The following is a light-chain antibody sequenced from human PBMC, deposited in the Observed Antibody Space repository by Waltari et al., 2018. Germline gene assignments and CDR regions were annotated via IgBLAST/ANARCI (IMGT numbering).Light chain of an antibody. CDR3: CSYVGRYV. CDR1: SNNVGHEG. V-gene: IGLV10-54*01. CDR2: RRD. Sequence: QAGLTQPSSMSTGLTQTATLPCTGTSNNVGHEGAGWLRRLQAHPPNLPSYRRDNRPSGRSERLSASRSGNTASLTITGVQADDEADYYCCSYVGRYVFGTGTKVTIL. J-gene: IGLJ1*01.